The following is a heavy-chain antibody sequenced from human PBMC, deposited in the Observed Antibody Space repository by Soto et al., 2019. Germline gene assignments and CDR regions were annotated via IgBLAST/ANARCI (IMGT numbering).Heavy chain of an antibody. CDR2: IYPGGVNI. V-gene: IGHV1-46*01. CDR1: GYSFTSHY. J-gene: IGHJ4*02. D-gene: IGHD3-10*01. CDR3: ARGGPPIDY. Sequence: ASVKVSCKAIGYSFTSHYMHWVRQAPGQGLEWMGTIYPGGVNIGYAQKFQGRVTITRDTSASTAYMELSSLRSEDTAVYYCARGGPPIDYWGQGTLVTVSS.